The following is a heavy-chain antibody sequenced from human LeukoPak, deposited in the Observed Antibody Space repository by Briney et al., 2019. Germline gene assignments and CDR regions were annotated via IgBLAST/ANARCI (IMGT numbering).Heavy chain of an antibody. CDR2: IRYDGSNK. CDR3: AKLIAAAHYFVY. Sequence: GGSLRLSCAASGFTFSSYGMHWVRQAPGKGLEWVAFIRYDGSNKYYADSVKGRFTISRDNSKNTLYLQMNSLIAEDTAVYYFAKLIAAAHYFVYWGQGTLVTVSS. V-gene: IGHV3-30*02. J-gene: IGHJ4*02. D-gene: IGHD6-13*01. CDR1: GFTFSSYG.